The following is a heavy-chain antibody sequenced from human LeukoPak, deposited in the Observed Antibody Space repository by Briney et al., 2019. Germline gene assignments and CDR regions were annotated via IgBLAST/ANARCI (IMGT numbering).Heavy chain of an antibody. D-gene: IGHD4-17*01. CDR2: IKQDGSEK. V-gene: IGHV3-7*01. CDR1: GFTFSSYG. CDR3: ARDFYGDYDY. Sequence: PGGSLRLSCAASGFTFSSYGMHWVRQAPGKGLEWVANIKQDGSEKYYVDSVKGRFTISRDNAKNSLYLQMNSLRAEDTAVYYCARDFYGDYDYWGQGTLVTVSS. J-gene: IGHJ4*02.